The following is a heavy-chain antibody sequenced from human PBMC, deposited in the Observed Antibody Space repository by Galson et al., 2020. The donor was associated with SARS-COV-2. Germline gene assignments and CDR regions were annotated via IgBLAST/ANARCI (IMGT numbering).Heavy chain of an antibody. V-gene: IGHV3-30-3*01. D-gene: IGHD6-13*01. J-gene: IGHJ6*02. CDR2: ISYDGSNK. CDR1: GFTFSSYA. Sequence: GGSLRLSCAASGFTFSSYAMHWVRQAPGKGLEGVAVISYDGSNKNYADSVKGRFTISRDNSKNTLYLQMNSLRGEDTVVYYCASSWPINNYDGMGVWGQGTTVTVSS. CDR3: ASSWPINNYDGMGV.